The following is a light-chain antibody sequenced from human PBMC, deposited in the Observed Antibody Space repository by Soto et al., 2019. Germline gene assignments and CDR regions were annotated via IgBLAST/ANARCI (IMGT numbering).Light chain of an antibody. V-gene: IGKV3-15*01. Sequence: VLTQSPVTLSVSPGEGATLSCRASGSVANNLAWYQQKPGQAPRLLIYGASTRATGIPARFSGSGSRTDFTLTISSLQSEDFGVYYCQQYENWITFGQGTRLEI. CDR2: GAS. CDR3: QQYENWIT. J-gene: IGKJ5*01. CDR1: GSVANN.